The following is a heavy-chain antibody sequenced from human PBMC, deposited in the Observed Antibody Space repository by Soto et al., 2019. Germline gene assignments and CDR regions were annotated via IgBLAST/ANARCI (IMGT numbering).Heavy chain of an antibody. CDR1: GGSFSGYY. CDR2: INHSGST. J-gene: IGHJ4*02. Sequence: QVQLQQWGAGLLKPSETLSLTCAVYGGSFSGYYWSWIRQPPGKGLEWIGEINHSGSTNYNPTLKRRVTISVDTSKNQFSLKLSSVTAADTAVYYCARGPRADEYQLLPFDYWGQGTLVTVSS. CDR3: ARGPRADEYQLLPFDY. V-gene: IGHV4-34*01. D-gene: IGHD2-2*01.